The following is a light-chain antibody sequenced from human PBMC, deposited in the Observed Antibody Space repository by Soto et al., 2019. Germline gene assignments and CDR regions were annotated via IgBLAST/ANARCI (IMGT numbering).Light chain of an antibody. CDR1: QSVSSY. V-gene: IGKV3-11*01. Sequence: EIVLTQSPATLSLSPGERATLSCRASQSVSSYLAWYQQKPGQAPRLLIYDASNRATGIPARFSGSGSGTDFTLTISSLEPDAFAVYYCQQRSNWWTFGQGTKVEIK. CDR2: DAS. J-gene: IGKJ1*01. CDR3: QQRSNWWT.